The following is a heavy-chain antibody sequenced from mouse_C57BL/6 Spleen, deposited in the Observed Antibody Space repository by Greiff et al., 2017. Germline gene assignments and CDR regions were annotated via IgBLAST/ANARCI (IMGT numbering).Heavy chain of an antibody. CDR2: IYPGDGDT. V-gene: IGHV1-82*01. CDR3: ARMAVTTRSMDY. J-gene: IGHJ4*01. CDR1: GYAFSSSW. D-gene: IGHD2-2*01. Sequence: VQLQQSGPELVKPGASVKISCKASGYAFSSSWMNWVKQRPGKGLEWIGRIYPGDGDTNYNGKFKGKATLTADKSSSTAYMQLSSLTSEDSAVYFCARMAVTTRSMDYWGQGTSVTVSS.